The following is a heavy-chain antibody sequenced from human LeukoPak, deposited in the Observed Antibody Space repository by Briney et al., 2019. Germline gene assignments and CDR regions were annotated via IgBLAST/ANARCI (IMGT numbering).Heavy chain of an antibody. CDR3: ATSVDYAFDH. D-gene: IGHD4-17*01. J-gene: IGHJ5*02. Sequence: GGSLRLSCAASGFRFTTYWMTWVRQAPGKGLEWVANIKPDGSEQFQVDSLKGRFTISRDNAKNSLYLQMNSLRAEDTAVYHCATSVDYAFDHWGKGTLVTVSS. V-gene: IGHV3-7*01. CDR2: IKPDGSEQ. CDR1: GFRFTTYW.